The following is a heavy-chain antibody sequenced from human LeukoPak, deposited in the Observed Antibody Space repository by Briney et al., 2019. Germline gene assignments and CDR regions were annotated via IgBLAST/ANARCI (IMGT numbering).Heavy chain of an antibody. CDR1: GGSFSGYY. Sequence: SETLSLTCAVYGGSFSGYYWSWIRQPPGKGLEWIGEINHSGSTNYNPPLKSRVTISVDTSKNQFSLKLSSVTAADTAVYYCARSPTGYYYYYGMDVWGQGTTVTVSS. V-gene: IGHV4-34*01. J-gene: IGHJ6*02. CDR3: ARSPTGYYYYYGMDV. CDR2: INHSGST.